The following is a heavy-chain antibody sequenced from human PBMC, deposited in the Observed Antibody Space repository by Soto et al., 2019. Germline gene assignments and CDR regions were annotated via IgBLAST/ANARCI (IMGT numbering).Heavy chain of an antibody. CDR3: ALAVYSTTANCWADSHYYNNDI. CDR1: GDSINNTYW. Sequence: QVQLQQSGPGLLKPSGTLSLTCFVSGDSINNTYWWSWVRHAPGNGLAWIGEIDSTGGRSYLPFLMRRITLSVVTSKNQLSLKLTPVTAADTAVYSCALAVYSTTANCWADSHYYNNDIWAQGNEVTVAS. J-gene: IGHJ6*02. D-gene: IGHD2-8*02. V-gene: IGHV4-4*02. CDR2: IDSTGGR.